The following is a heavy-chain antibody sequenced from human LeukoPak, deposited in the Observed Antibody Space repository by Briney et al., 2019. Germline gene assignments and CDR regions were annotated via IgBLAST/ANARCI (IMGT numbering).Heavy chain of an antibody. CDR3: AKVYSPGGFDY. CDR2: ISGSGGST. D-gene: IGHD6-13*01. V-gene: IGHV3-23*01. Sequence: VWARGPSSTARAVTVFIYATRVGIHAPGKRLDLFSAISGSGGSTYYADSVKGRFTISRDNSKNTLYLQMNSLRAEDTAVYYCAKVYSPGGFDYWGQGTLVTVSS. CDR1: AVTVFIYA. J-gene: IGHJ4*02.